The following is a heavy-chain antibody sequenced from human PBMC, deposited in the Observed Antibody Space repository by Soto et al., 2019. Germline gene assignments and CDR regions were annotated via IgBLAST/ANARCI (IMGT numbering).Heavy chain of an antibody. J-gene: IGHJ4*02. Sequence: SLRLPCSPSVTTFRTYEMNWFRQAPGKGLEWVSYISSSGSTIYYADSVKGRFTISRDNAKNSLYLQMNSLRAEDTAVYYCAREAILTGYYPPFGYRGQGTLGTVSS. D-gene: IGHD3-9*01. CDR1: VTTFRTYE. CDR2: ISSSGSTI. CDR3: AREAILTGYYPPFGY. V-gene: IGHV3-48*03.